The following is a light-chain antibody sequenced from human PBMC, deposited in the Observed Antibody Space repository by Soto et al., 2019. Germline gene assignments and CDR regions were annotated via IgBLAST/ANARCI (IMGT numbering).Light chain of an antibody. CDR3: QQYNSFPWT. CDR2: KAS. CDR1: HSVSIW. J-gene: IGKJ1*01. V-gene: IGKV1-5*03. Sequence: DIQLTQSPSTLSASVGDRVTITCRASHSVSIWVAWYQQKPGKAPKLLIYKASNLESGVPSRFSGSGSVTEFTLTISSLQPDDFATYYCQQYNSFPWTFGHGSKVEIK.